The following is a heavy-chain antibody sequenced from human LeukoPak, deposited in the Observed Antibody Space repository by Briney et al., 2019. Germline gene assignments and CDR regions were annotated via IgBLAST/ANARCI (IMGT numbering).Heavy chain of an antibody. V-gene: IGHV3-30-3*01. J-gene: IGHJ4*02. CDR2: ISYDGSNK. D-gene: IGHD5-12*01. CDR3: ARVDSGYLDY. Sequence: GGSLRLSCAASGFTFSSCAMHWVRQAPGKGLEWVAVISYDGSNKYYADSVKGRFTISRDNSKNTLYLQMNSLRAEDTAVYYCARVDSGYLDYWGQGTLVTVSS. CDR1: GFTFSSCA.